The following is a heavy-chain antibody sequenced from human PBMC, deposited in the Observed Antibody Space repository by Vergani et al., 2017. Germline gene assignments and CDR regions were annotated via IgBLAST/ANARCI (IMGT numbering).Heavy chain of an antibody. D-gene: IGHD2-2*01. Sequence: QVQLQQWGAGLLKPSETLSLTCAVYGGSFSGYYWSWIRQPPGKGLEWIGEINHSGSTNYNPSLKSRVTISVYTSKNQFSLKLSSVTAADTAVYYCARGYCSSTSCHFDYWGQGTLVTVSS. CDR3: ARGYCSSTSCHFDY. CDR1: GGSFSGYY. J-gene: IGHJ4*02. CDR2: INHSGST. V-gene: IGHV4-34*01.